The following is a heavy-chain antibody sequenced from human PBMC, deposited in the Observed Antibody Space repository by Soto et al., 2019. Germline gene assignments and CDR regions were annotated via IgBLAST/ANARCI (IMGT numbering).Heavy chain of an antibody. D-gene: IGHD1-26*01. CDR1: GFTFSSYV. J-gene: IGHJ4*02. Sequence: GGSLRLSCAASGFTFSSYVMSWVRQAPGKGLEWVSAISGSGGSTYYADSVKGRFTISRDNSKNTLYLQMNSLRAEDTAVYYCAKGKGYSGSYYVAFYYFDYWGQGTLVTVSS. CDR3: AKGKGYSGSYYVAFYYFDY. CDR2: ISGSGGST. V-gene: IGHV3-23*01.